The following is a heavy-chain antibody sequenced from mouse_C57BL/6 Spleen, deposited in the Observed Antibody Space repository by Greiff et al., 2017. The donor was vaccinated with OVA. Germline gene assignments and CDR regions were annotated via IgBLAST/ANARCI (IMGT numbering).Heavy chain of an antibody. CDR2: ISSGSSTI. Sequence: EVKVVESGGGLVKPGGSLKLSCAASGFTFSDYGMHWVRQAPEKGLEWVAYISSGSSTIYYADTVKGRFTISRDNAKNTLFLQMTRLRSEDTAMYDCARGAYYSNYWFAYWGQGTLVTVSA. V-gene: IGHV5-17*01. D-gene: IGHD2-5*01. CDR3: ARGAYYSNYWFAY. J-gene: IGHJ3*01. CDR1: GFTFSDYG.